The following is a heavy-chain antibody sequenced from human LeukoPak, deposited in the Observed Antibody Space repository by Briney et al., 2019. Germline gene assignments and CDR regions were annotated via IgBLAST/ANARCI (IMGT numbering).Heavy chain of an antibody. CDR3: AKGGYFDY. Sequence: GGSLRLSCAASGFSFNIYGMHWVRQAPGTGLEWVAFISYDANNKYYADSVKGRFIISRDNSKNTLYMQMNSLRAEDTAVYYCAKGGYFDYWGQGTLVTVSS. CDR2: ISYDANNK. V-gene: IGHV3-30*18. CDR1: GFSFNIYG. J-gene: IGHJ4*02.